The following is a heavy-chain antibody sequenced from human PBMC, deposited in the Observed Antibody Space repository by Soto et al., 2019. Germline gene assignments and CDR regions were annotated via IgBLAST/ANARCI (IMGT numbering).Heavy chain of an antibody. J-gene: IGHJ6*02. V-gene: IGHV3-11*01. CDR2: ISSSGSTI. CDR3: ARGKYYDFWSGTFKKKRYYYYGMDV. D-gene: IGHD3-3*01. Sequence: LRLSCAASGFTFSDYYMSWIRQAPGKGLEWVSYISSSGSTIYYADSVKGRFTISRDNAKNSLYLQMNSLRAEDTAVYYCARGKYYDFWSGTFKKKRYYYYGMDVWGQGTTVTVSS. CDR1: GFTFSDYY.